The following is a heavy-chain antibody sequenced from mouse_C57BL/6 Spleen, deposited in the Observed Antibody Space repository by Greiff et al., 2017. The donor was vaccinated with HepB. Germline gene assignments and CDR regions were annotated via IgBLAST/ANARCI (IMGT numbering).Heavy chain of an antibody. V-gene: IGHV14-4*01. CDR3: TTHSNYVGFAY. Sequence: EVKLMESGAELVRPGASVKLSCTASGFNIKDDYMHWVKQRPEQGLEWIGWIDPENGDTEYASKFQGKATITADTSSNTAYLQLSSLTSEDTAVYYCTTHSNYVGFAYWGQGTLVTVSA. CDR2: IDPENGDT. J-gene: IGHJ3*01. CDR1: GFNIKDDY. D-gene: IGHD2-5*01.